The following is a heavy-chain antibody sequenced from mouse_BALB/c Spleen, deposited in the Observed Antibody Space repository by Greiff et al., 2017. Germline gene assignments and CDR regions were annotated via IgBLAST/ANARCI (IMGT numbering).Heavy chain of an antibody. CDR2: IYPANGNT. Sequence: EVQLQQSGAELVKPGASVKLSCTASGFNFKDTYMHWVKQRPEQGLEWIGRIYPANGNTKYDPKFQGKATITADTSSNTAYLQLSSLTSEDTAVYCCARGTTVVPFDYWGQGTTLTVSS. CDR3: ARGTTVVPFDY. V-gene: IGHV14-3*02. D-gene: IGHD1-1*01. J-gene: IGHJ2*01. CDR1: GFNFKDTY.